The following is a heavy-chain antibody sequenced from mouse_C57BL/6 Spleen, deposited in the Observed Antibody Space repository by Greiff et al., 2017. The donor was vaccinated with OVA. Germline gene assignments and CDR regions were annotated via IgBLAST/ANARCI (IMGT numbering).Heavy chain of an antibody. CDR1: GYTFTGYW. J-gene: IGHJ4*01. V-gene: IGHV1-9*01. CDR2: ILPGGGST. D-gene: IGHD1-1*01. Sequence: QVQLKQSGAELMKPGASVKLSCKATGYTFTGYWIEWVKQRPGHGLEWIGEILPGGGSTNYNEKFKGKATFTADTSSNTAYMQLSSLTTADSATYYCASVLFLRYYAKDYWGQGTSVTVSS. CDR3: ASVLFLRYYAKDY.